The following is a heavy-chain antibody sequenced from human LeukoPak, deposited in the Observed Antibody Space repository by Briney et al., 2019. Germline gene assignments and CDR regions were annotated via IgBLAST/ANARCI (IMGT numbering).Heavy chain of an antibody. CDR3: ANSKSSDGYNSMVSDY. V-gene: IGHV1-2*02. J-gene: IGHJ4*02. CDR2: INPNSGGT. Sequence: GASVKVSCKASNNTLSNNGITWVRQAPGQGLEWMGWINPNSGGTNYAQKFQGRVTMARDTSISTAYMELSRLRSDDTAVYYCANSKSSDGYNSMVSDYWGQGTLVTVSS. CDR1: NNTLSNNG. D-gene: IGHD5-24*01.